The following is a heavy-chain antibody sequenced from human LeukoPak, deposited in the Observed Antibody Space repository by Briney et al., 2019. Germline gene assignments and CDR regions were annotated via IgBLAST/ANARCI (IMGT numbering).Heavy chain of an antibody. J-gene: IGHJ3*01. CDR1: GFSFSTYA. CDR2: ISSSYSDI. CDR3: VRDMTGGYSYPDAFDV. Sequence: GGSLRLSRTASGFSFSTYAMNWVRQAPGKVLEWVSYISSSYSDIYYADSVKGRFTISRDNAKNSLYLQMNSLRAEDTAMYYCVRDMTGGYSYPDAFDVWGQGTMVTVSS. V-gene: IGHV3-21*05. D-gene: IGHD5-18*01.